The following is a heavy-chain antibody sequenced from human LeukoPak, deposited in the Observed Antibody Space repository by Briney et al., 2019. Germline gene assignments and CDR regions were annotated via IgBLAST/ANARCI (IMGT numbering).Heavy chain of an antibody. CDR3: ARKSIAAPYDY. CDR1: GFTFSSYS. CDR2: ISSSSSYI. Sequence: GGSLRLSCAASGFTFSSYSMTWVRQAPGKGLEWVSSISSSSSYIYYADSVKGRFTISRDNAKNSLYLQMNSLRAEDTAVYYCARKSIAAPYDYWGQGTLVTVSS. D-gene: IGHD6-6*01. V-gene: IGHV3-21*01. J-gene: IGHJ4*02.